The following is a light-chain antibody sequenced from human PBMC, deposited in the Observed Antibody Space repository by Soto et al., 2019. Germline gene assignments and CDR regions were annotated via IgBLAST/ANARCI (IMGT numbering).Light chain of an antibody. Sequence: QSVLTQPATASGTPGQRVTISCSGSGSNIGSNTVNWYQQLPGTAPKLLIYSNNQRPSGVPDRFSGSKSGTSASLAISGLQSEDEADYYCAAWDDSLNGYVFGTGTKVTVL. V-gene: IGLV1-44*01. CDR1: GSNIGSNT. J-gene: IGLJ1*01. CDR3: AAWDDSLNGYV. CDR2: SNN.